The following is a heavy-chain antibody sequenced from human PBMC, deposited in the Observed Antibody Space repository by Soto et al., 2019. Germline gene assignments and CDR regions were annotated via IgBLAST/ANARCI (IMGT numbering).Heavy chain of an antibody. Sequence: GGSLRLSCAASGFTFDDYAIHWVRQAPGKGLEWVSGISWNSGSIGYADSVKGRFTISRDNAKNSLYLQMNSLRAEDTALYYCAKDISARIVVVVAATVSLAFDIWGQGTMVTVSS. CDR3: AKDISARIVVVVAATVSLAFDI. D-gene: IGHD2-15*01. V-gene: IGHV3-9*01. CDR2: ISWNSGSI. J-gene: IGHJ3*02. CDR1: GFTFDDYA.